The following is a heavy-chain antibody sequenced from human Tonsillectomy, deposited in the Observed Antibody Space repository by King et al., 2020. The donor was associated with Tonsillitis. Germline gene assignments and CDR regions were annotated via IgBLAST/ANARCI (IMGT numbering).Heavy chain of an antibody. D-gene: IGHD3-10*01. CDR3: ARRTFGRSGYMDV. Sequence: QLQESGPGLVKPSETLSLTCTVSGGSIRSSSYYWGWIRQPPGKGLEWIGSIYYSGSTYYNPSLKSRVTISVDTSKNQFSLKLSSVTAADTAVYYCARRTFGRSGYMDVWGKGTTVTVSS. CDR2: IYYSGST. J-gene: IGHJ6*03. CDR1: GGSIRSSSYY. V-gene: IGHV4-39*01.